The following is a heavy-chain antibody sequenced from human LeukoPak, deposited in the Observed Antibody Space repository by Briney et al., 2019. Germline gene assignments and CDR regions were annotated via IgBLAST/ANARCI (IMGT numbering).Heavy chain of an antibody. D-gene: IGHD4-17*01. J-gene: IGHJ6*03. CDR2: IYYSGST. CDR3: ARRLLRSGYYMDV. V-gene: IGHV4-39*01. CDR1: GGSISSSSYY. Sequence: RASETLSLTCTVSGGSISSSSYYWGWIRQPPGKGLEWIGSIYYSGSTYYNPSLKSRVTISVDTSKNQFSLKLSSVTAADTAVYYCARRLLRSGYYMDVWGKGTTVTISS.